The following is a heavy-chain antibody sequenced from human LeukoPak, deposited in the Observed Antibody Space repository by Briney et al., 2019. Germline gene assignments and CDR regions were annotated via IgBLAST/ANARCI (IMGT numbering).Heavy chain of an antibody. Sequence: GGSLRLSCAASGFTVSSNYMSWVRQAPGKGLEWVSVIYSGGSTCYADSVKGRFTISRDNSKNTLYLQMNSLRAEDTAVYYCIGSGYYGVFDYWGQGTLVTVSS. CDR2: IYSGGST. J-gene: IGHJ4*02. V-gene: IGHV3-66*01. CDR3: IGSGYYGVFDY. D-gene: IGHD3-22*01. CDR1: GFTVSSNY.